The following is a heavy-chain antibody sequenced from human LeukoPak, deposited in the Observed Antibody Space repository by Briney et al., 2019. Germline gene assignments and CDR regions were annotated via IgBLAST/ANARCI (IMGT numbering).Heavy chain of an antibody. V-gene: IGHV3-20*04. CDR2: INWNGGST. J-gene: IGHJ4*02. CDR3: ASFSAIARAADY. D-gene: IGHD5-18*01. Sequence: GGSLRLSCAASGFTFDDYGMSWVRQAPGKGLEWVSGINWNGGSTGYADSVKGRFTISRDNAKNSLYLQMNSLRAEDTALYYCASFSAIARAADYWGQGTLVTVSS. CDR1: GFTFDDYG.